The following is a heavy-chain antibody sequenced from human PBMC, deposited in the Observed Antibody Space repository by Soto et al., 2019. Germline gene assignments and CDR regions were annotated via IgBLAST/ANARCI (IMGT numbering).Heavy chain of an antibody. CDR1: GGTFSSYA. Sequence: SVKVSCKASGGTFSSYAISWVRQAPGQGLEWMGRIIPIFGTANYAKKFQGRVTITTDESTSTAYMELSSLRSDDTAVYYCARDRVDIVVVSDAFDIWGQGTMVTVSS. V-gene: IGHV1-69*05. D-gene: IGHD2-15*01. J-gene: IGHJ3*02. CDR3: ARDRVDIVVVSDAFDI. CDR2: IIPIFGTA.